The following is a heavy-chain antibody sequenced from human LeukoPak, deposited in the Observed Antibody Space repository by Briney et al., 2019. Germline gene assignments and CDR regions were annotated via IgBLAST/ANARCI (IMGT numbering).Heavy chain of an antibody. J-gene: IGHJ3*02. CDR2: IYYSGSA. D-gene: IGHD2-21*02. Sequence: SETLSLTCTVSGGSISSSSYYWGWIRQPPGKGLEWIGSIYYSGSAYYNPSLKSRATISVDTSKNQFSLKLSSVTAADTAVYYCASASCGGDCFHVGSYAFDIWAKGQWSPSLQ. CDR1: GGSISSSSYY. V-gene: IGHV4-39*01. CDR3: ASASCGGDCFHVGSYAFDI.